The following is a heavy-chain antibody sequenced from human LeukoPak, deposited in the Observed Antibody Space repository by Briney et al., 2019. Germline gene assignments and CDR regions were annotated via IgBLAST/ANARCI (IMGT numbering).Heavy chain of an antibody. J-gene: IGHJ6*03. D-gene: IGHD3-22*01. CDR2: IKQDGSEK. CDR1: GFTFSSYW. Sequence: PGGSLRLSCAASGFTFSSYWMSWVRQAPGKGLEWVANIKQDGSEKYYVDSVKGRFTISRDNAKNSLYLQMSSLRAEDTAVYYCARVGDSSGYYYYYYYYMDVWGKGTTVTVSS. CDR3: ARVGDSSGYYYYYYYYMDV. V-gene: IGHV3-7*01.